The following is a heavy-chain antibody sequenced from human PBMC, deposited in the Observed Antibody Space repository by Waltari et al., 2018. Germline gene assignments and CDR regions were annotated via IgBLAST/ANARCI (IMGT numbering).Heavy chain of an antibody. CDR1: GFTFSNYA. D-gene: IGHD6-19*01. Sequence: EVQLLESGGGLVQPGGSLRLSCSASGFTFSNYAMSWVRQAPGQGLEGVSAVGARDGSTNYGDSGKGRFAISRDDSRATVYLQMNSLRAEDTAVYYCAKEQWDGAAVAGHFDYWGQGTLVTVSS. CDR2: VGARDGST. J-gene: IGHJ4*02. V-gene: IGHV3-23*01. CDR3: AKEQWDGAAVAGHFDY.